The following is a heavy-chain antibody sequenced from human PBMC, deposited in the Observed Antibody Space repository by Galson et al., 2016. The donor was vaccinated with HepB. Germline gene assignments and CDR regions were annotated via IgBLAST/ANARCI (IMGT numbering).Heavy chain of an antibody. CDR2: LYYTGNT. V-gene: IGHV4-39*01. CDR1: GGSISTSNYY. D-gene: IGHD2-2*01. CDR3: ARLYPFDF. Sequence: SETLSLTCTVSGGSISTSNYYWSWIRQSPGKGLEWIGSLYYTGNTYYNSSLKSRVTISVGTSDTQFSLEMTSMTASDTAVYYCARLYPFDFWGQGAWSSSP. J-gene: IGHJ4*02.